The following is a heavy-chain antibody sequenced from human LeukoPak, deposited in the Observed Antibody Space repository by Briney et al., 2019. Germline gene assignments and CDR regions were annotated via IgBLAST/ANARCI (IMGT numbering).Heavy chain of an antibody. D-gene: IGHD3-22*01. J-gene: IGHJ4*02. CDR3: ARDLWISSKIGYYFLVGY. CDR1: GYTFTSYY. V-gene: IGHV1-46*01. Sequence: ASVKVSCKASGYTFTSYYMHWVRRAPGQGLEWMGIINPSGGSTSYAQKFRGRVTMTRDTSTSTVYMELSSLRSEDTAVYYCARDLWISSKIGYYFLVGYWGQGALVTVSS. CDR2: INPSGGST.